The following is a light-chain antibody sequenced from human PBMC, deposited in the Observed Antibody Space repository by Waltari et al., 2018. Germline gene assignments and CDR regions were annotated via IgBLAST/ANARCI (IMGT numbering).Light chain of an antibody. CDR2: DT. Sequence: QSALSQPASVSGSPGQSITISCSGTTTDVGGSNFVSWYQQSPDKAPTVIIYDTDRPAGLYHRCSCSKFGNTASLTISGLQAEDEADYYCCSYTRSSTYVFGTGTKVTVL. CDR3: CSYTRSSTYV. CDR1: TTDVGGSNF. J-gene: IGLJ1*01. V-gene: IGLV2-14*03.